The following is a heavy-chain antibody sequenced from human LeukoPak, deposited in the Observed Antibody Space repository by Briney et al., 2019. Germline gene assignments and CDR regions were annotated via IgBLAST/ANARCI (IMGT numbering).Heavy chain of an antibody. CDR1: GGSISSYY. V-gene: IGHV4-4*09. CDR3: ARVNQDAFDI. CDR2: IYTSGST. Sequence: SETLSLTCTVSGGSISSYYWSWIRQPPGKGLEWIGYIYTSGSTNYNPSLKSRVTISVDTSKNQFSLRLSSVTAADTAVYYWARVNQDAFDIWGQGTMVTVSS. J-gene: IGHJ3*02.